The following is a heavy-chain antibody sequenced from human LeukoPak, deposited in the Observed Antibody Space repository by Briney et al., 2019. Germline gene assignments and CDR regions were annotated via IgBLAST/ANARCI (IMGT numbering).Heavy chain of an antibody. Sequence: PGGSLRLSCAASGFTFSDYYMSWIRQAPGKGLEWVSYISSSGSTIYYADSVKGRFTISRDNAKNSLYLQMNSLRAEDTAVYYCARERVEITMVRGVIFNAFDIWGQGTMVTVSS. CDR1: GFTFSDYY. D-gene: IGHD3-10*01. CDR3: ARERVEITMVRGVIFNAFDI. J-gene: IGHJ3*02. CDR2: ISSSGSTI. V-gene: IGHV3-11*04.